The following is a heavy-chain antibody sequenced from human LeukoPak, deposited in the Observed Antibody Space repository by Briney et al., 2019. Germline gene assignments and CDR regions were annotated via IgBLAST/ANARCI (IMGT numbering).Heavy chain of an antibody. CDR2: IYYDGSNK. CDR3: ARPRGFCSGGDCYADYGMDV. V-gene: IGHV3-33*01. Sequence: GGSLRLSCAASGFTFSSHGIHLVRQAPGKGLEWVALIYYDGSNKYYADSVKGRFTISRDNSKNTLYLQINNLRAEDAGVYYCARPRGFCSGGDCYADYGMDVWGQGTTVTVSS. D-gene: IGHD2-21*02. CDR1: GFTFSSHG. J-gene: IGHJ6*02.